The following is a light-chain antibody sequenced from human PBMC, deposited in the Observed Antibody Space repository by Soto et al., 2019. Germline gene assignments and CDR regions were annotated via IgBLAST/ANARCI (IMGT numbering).Light chain of an antibody. CDR1: SSDVGGYNY. J-gene: IGLJ3*02. CDR2: DVN. CDR3: TPYTASGPYLV. Sequence: QSALTQPASVSGSPGQSITISCTGTSSDVGGYNYVSWYQHHPGKAPKLMIYDVNNRPSGVSHRFSGSKSGNTASLTISGLQAEDEAAYYCTPYTASGPYLVFGGGTKLTVL. V-gene: IGLV2-14*03.